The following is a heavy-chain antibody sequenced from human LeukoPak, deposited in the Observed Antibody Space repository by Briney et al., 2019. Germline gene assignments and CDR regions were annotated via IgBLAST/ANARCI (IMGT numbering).Heavy chain of an antibody. CDR1: GLTVSSNY. J-gene: IGHJ4*02. CDR3: ARDLQDFDY. V-gene: IGHV3-21*01. Sequence: GGSLRLSCAASGLTVSSNYMNWVRQAPGKGLEWVASIISSSSHIYYADSLKGRFTISRDNAKNSVYLQMSSLRVEDTAVYYCARDLQDFDYWGQGTLVTVSS. CDR2: IISSSSHI.